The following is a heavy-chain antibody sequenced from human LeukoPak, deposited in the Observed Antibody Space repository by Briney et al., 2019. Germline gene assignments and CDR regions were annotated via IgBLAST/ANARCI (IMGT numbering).Heavy chain of an antibody. V-gene: IGHV3-23*01. Sequence: PGGSLRLSCTGSGFPFNMFALNWVRQAPGQGLESVSGLSRGGETRKYADSLKGRFTVSRDASKNMVFLQMNDLRPEDTAVYYCAKEQRIRHCSEGVCMEGYYFDYWGQGSLVTVSS. J-gene: IGHJ4*02. D-gene: IGHD2-8*01. CDR1: GFPFNMFA. CDR3: AKEQRIRHCSEGVCMEGYYFDY. CDR2: LSRGGETR.